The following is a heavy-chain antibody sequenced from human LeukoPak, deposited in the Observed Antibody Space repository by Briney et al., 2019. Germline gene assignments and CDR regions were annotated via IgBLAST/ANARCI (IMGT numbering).Heavy chain of an antibody. CDR2: ISYDGSNK. CDR3: ARLGVVPAAMLYYYGMDV. CDR1: GFTFSSYG. Sequence: GGSLRLSCAASGFTFSSYGMHWVRQAPGKGLEWVAVISYDGSNKYYADSVKGRFTISRDNSKNTLYLQMNSLRAEDTAVYYCARLGVVPAAMLYYYGMDVWGQGTTVTVSS. V-gene: IGHV3-30*03. D-gene: IGHD2-2*01. J-gene: IGHJ6*02.